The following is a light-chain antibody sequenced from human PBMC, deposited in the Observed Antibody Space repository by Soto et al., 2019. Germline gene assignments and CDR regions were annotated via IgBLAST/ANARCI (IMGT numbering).Light chain of an antibody. CDR3: QQYGGSPWT. CDR1: QTVNSDY. Sequence: EIVLTQSPGTLSLSPGETATLSCRASQTVNSDYLAWFQQRPGQAPRLLIFATSRRATDIPDRFSGSGSGTDFTLTISRLDPEDFAVYYCQQYGGSPWTFGQGTKV. V-gene: IGKV3-20*01. CDR2: ATS. J-gene: IGKJ1*01.